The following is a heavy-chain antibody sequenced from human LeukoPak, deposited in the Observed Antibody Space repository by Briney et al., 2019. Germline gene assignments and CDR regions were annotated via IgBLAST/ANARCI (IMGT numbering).Heavy chain of an antibody. CDR1: GFTFSSYG. V-gene: IGHV3-30*18. CDR2: ISYDGSNK. J-gene: IGHJ4*02. D-gene: IGHD6-19*01. Sequence: GGSLRLSCAASGFTFSSYGMHWVRQAPGKGLEWVAVISYDGSNKYYADSVKGRFTISRDNSKNTLYLQMNSLRAEDTAVYYCAYDRGSGWPNFGYWGQGTLVTVSS. CDR3: AYDRGSGWPNFGY.